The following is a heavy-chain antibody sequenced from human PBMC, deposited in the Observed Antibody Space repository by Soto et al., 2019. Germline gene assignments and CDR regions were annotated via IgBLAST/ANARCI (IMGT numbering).Heavy chain of an antibody. Sequence: SETLSPTCTVSGGSISSSSYYWGWIRQPPGKGLEWIGSRSTYYSGSTYYNPSLKSRVTISVDTSKNQFSLKLSSLTAADTAVYYCARLWLGERPPDYWGLGTLVTVSS. D-gene: IGHD3-10*01. V-gene: IGHV4-39*01. CDR1: GGSISSSSYY. CDR2: RSTYYSGST. CDR3: ARLWLGERPPDY. J-gene: IGHJ4*02.